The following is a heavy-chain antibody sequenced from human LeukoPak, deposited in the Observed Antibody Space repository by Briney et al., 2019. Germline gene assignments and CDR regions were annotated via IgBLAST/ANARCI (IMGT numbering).Heavy chain of an antibody. V-gene: IGHV3-9*03. CDR2: ISWNSGSI. J-gene: IGHJ4*02. CDR1: GFTFDDYA. CDR3: ARLFSSGWPGWYFDY. D-gene: IGHD6-19*01. Sequence: GRSLRLSCAASGFTFDDYAMHWVRQAPGKGLEWVSGISWNSGSIGYADSVKGRFTISRDNAKNSLYLQMNSLRAEDMALYYCARLFSSGWPGWYFDYWGQGTLVTVSS.